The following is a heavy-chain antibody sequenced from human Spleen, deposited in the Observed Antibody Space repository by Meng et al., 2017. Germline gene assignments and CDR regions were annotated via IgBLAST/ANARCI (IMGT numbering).Heavy chain of an antibody. V-gene: IGHV1-69*13. Sequence: SVKVSCKASGYTFTSYYMHWVRQAPGQGLEWMGGIIPIFGTANYAQKFQGRVTITADESTSTAYMELSSLGSEDTAVYYCARGGTREPYYWGQGTLVTVSS. CDR2: IIPIFGTA. D-gene: IGHD1-26*01. CDR3: ARGGTREPYY. CDR1: GYTFTSYY. J-gene: IGHJ4*02.